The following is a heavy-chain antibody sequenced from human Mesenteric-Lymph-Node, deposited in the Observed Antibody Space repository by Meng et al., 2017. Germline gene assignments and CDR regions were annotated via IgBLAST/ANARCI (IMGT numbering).Heavy chain of an antibody. Sequence: QERPQEGGAGLLNPSQTLSLTCTVSGGSISSGDYYWSWIRQPPGKGLEWIGYIYYSGSTHYNPSLKSRVTISVDTSKNQFSLKLNSMTAADTAVYYCAGDPTGGEDHQRVWGQGTLVTVSS. CDR2: IYYSGST. D-gene: IGHD1-14*01. V-gene: IGHV4-30-4*01. CDR1: GGSISSGDYY. J-gene: IGHJ4*02. CDR3: AGDPTGGEDHQRV.